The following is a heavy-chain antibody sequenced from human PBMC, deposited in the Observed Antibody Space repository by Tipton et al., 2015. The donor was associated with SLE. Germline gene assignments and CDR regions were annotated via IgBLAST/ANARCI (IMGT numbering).Heavy chain of an antibody. J-gene: IGHJ4*02. CDR1: GFTFSSYE. Sequence: SLRLSCAASGFTFSSYEMNWVRQAPGKGLEWVSYISSSGSTIYYADSVKGRFTISRDNAKNSLYLQMNSLRAEDTAVYYCARENLGMTIESDSSGFDYWGQGTLVTVSS. V-gene: IGHV3-48*03. D-gene: IGHD3-22*01. CDR2: ISSSGSTI. CDR3: ARENLGMTIESDSSGFDY.